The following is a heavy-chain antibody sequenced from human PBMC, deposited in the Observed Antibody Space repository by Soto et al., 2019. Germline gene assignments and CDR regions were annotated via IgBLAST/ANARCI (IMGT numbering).Heavy chain of an antibody. CDR3: AKDRGDSSSWYATNYYYYGMDV. J-gene: IGHJ6*02. CDR2: ISWNSGSI. V-gene: IGHV3-9*01. Sequence: GGSLRLSCAASGFTFDDYAMHWVRQAPGKGLEWVSGISWNSGSIGYADSVKGRFTISRDNAKNSLYLQMNSLRAEDTALYYCAKDRGDSSSWYATNYYYYGMDVWGQGTTVTVSS. D-gene: IGHD6-13*01. CDR1: GFTFDDYA.